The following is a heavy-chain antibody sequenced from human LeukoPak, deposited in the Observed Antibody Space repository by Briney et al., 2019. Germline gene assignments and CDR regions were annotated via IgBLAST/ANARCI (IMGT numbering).Heavy chain of an antibody. CDR1: GFTFSPYA. CDR2: ISYDGSNK. J-gene: IGHJ4*02. V-gene: IGHV3-30-3*01. Sequence: GGSLRLSCAASGFTFSPYAMHWVRQAPGKGLEWVAIISYDGSNKYYADSAKGRFTISRDNSKNTLYLQMNSLRAEDTAVYYCARLSLTVTQHWGQGTLVTVSS. D-gene: IGHD4-17*01. CDR3: ARLSLTVTQH.